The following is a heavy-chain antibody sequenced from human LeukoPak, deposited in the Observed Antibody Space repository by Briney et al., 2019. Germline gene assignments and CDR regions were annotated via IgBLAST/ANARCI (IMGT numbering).Heavy chain of an antibody. CDR1: GYSFTSYW. V-gene: IGHV5-51*01. CDR2: IYPGDSDT. Sequence: LGESLKISCKGSGYSFTSYWIGWVRQMPGKGLEWMGIIYPGDSDTRYGPSFQGQVTISADKSISTAYLQWSSLKASDTAMYYCARLGGNCSGGSCYYNWFDPWGQGTLVTVSS. D-gene: IGHD2-15*01. CDR3: ARLGGNCSGGSCYYNWFDP. J-gene: IGHJ5*02.